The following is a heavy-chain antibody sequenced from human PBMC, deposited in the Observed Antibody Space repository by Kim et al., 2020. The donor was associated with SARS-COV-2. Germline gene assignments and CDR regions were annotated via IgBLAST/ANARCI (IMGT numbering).Heavy chain of an antibody. V-gene: IGHV3-33*05. J-gene: IGHJ3*02. D-gene: IGHD3-10*01. CDR3: ARERGLWFGEYPPPAMNALTI. Sequence: GGSLRLSCAASGFTFSSYGMHWVRQAPGKGLEWVAVISYDGSNKYYADSVKGRFTISRDNSKNTVYLQVNSLRAEDTAVYYCARERGLWFGEYPPPAMNALTIWGQGTMVTISS. CDR1: GFTFSSYG. CDR2: ISYDGSNK.